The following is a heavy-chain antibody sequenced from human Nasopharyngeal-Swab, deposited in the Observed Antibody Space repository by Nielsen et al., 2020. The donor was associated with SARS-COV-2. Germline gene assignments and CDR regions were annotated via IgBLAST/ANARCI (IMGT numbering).Heavy chain of an antibody. CDR2: ISSTNNFI. D-gene: IGHD3-22*01. CDR3: ARGFRRGSYYDNIGADS. Sequence: GSLKISCSVSEFTFSDYVMNWVRQAPGKGLEWVSSISSTNNFIFYADSVKGRFTISRDNTKNSLYLQMNTLRVADTAVYYCARGFRRGSYYDNIGADSWGQGTLVTVSS. CDR1: EFTFSDYV. V-gene: IGHV3-21*01. J-gene: IGHJ4*02.